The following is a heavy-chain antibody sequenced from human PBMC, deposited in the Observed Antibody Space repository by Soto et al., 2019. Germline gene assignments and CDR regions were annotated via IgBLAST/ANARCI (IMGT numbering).Heavy chain of an antibody. CDR1: GFTSTSDS. Sequence: GGSLRLSCEASGFTSTSDSMTWVRQAPGKGLEWVSSISSHGRDIFYADSVKGRFTISRDNAKDSLHLQMNSLTGEDSAVYYCARGAALAGKLDLWGQGTLVTVSS. CDR3: ARGAALAGKLDL. V-gene: IGHV3-21*06. D-gene: IGHD6-19*01. J-gene: IGHJ4*02. CDR2: ISSHGRDI.